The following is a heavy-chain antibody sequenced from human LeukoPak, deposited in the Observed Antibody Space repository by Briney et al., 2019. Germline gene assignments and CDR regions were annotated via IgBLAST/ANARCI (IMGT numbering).Heavy chain of an antibody. CDR3: ARVLTIFGVEFDY. J-gene: IGHJ4*02. CDR1: GYTFTGYY. V-gene: IGHV1-2*02. Sequence: GASVKVSCKASGYTFTGYYMHWVRQAPGQGLEWMGWINPNSGGTNHAQKFQGRVTMTRDTSISTAYMELSRLRSDDTAVYYCARVLTIFGVEFDYWGQGTLVTVSS. D-gene: IGHD3-3*01. CDR2: INPNSGGT.